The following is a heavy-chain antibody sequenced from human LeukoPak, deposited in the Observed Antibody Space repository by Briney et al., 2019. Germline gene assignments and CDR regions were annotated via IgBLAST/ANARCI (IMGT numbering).Heavy chain of an antibody. Sequence: SETLSLTCTVSGGSISSSSYYWGWIRQPPGKGLEWIGSIYYSGSTYYNPSLKSRVTISVDTSKNQFSLKLSSVTAADTAVYYCARVDTMIVVVITPDYFDYWGQGTLVTVSS. D-gene: IGHD3-22*01. J-gene: IGHJ4*02. CDR1: GGSISSSSYY. CDR3: ARVDTMIVVVITPDYFDY. V-gene: IGHV4-39*07. CDR2: IYYSGST.